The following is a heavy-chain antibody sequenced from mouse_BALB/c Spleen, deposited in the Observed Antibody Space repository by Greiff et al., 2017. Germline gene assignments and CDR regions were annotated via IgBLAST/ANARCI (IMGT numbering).Heavy chain of an antibody. CDR3: TSPFAY. V-gene: IGHV1-14*01. J-gene: IGHJ3*01. Sequence: VQLQQSGPELVKPGASVKMSCKASGYTFTSYVMHWVKQKPGQGLEWIGAIDPETGGTAYNQKFKGKATLTADKSSSTAYMELRSLTSEDSAVYYCTSPFAYWGQGTLVTVSA. CDR1: GYTFTSYV. CDR2: IDPETGGT.